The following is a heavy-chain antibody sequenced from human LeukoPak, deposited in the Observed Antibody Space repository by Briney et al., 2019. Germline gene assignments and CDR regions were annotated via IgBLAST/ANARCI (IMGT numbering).Heavy chain of an antibody. J-gene: IGHJ4*02. D-gene: IGHD4-17*01. CDR1: GFTFNNYW. CDR3: ARASVTTGLGY. Sequence: GGSLRLSCAASGFTFNNYWMSWVRQAPGKGLEWVSAISGSGASTYYADSVKGRFTISRDNSKNTLYLQMNSLRAEDTAVYYCARASVTTGLGYWGQGTLVTVSS. V-gene: IGHV3-23*01. CDR2: ISGSGAST.